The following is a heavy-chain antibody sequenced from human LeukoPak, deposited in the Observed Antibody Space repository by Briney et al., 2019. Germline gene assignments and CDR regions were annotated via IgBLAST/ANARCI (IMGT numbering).Heavy chain of an antibody. J-gene: IGHJ6*03. CDR1: GFTFSSYW. V-gene: IGHV3-7*01. CDR2: IKQDGSEK. D-gene: IGHD3-10*01. Sequence: GGSLRLSCAASGFTFSSYWMSWVRQAPGKGLEWVANIKQDGSEKYYVDSVKGRFTISRDNAKNSLYLQMNSLRAEDTAVYYCARDPGVYYGPGELKQNHYMDVWGKGTTVTVSS. CDR3: ARDPGVYYGPGELKQNHYMDV.